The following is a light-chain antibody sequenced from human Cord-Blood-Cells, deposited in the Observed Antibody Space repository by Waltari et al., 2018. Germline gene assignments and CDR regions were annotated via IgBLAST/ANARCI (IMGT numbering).Light chain of an antibody. CDR2: DVS. CDR3: SSYTSSSTWV. J-gene: IGLJ3*02. V-gene: IGLV2-14*01. Sequence: QSALTQPASVSGSPGQSITISCTGTSRDVGGYNYVPWYQPHPGKAPKLMIYDVSKRPSGVSNRFSGSKSGNTASLTISGLQAEDEADYYCSSYTSSSTWVFGGGTKLTVL. CDR1: SRDVGGYNY.